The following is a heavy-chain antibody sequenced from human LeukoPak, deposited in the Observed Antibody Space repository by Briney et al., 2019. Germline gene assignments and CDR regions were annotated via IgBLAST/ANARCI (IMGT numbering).Heavy chain of an antibody. CDR2: ISSSSSYI. V-gene: IGHV3-21*01. Sequence: GGSLRLSCAASGFTFSSYSMNWVRQAPGKGLEWVSSISSSSSYIYYANSVKGRFTISRDNAKNSLYLQMNSLRAEDTDVYYCARGYSYGYGDLDYWGQGTLVTVSS. CDR3: ARGYSYGYGDLDY. J-gene: IGHJ4*02. CDR1: GFTFSSYS. D-gene: IGHD5-18*01.